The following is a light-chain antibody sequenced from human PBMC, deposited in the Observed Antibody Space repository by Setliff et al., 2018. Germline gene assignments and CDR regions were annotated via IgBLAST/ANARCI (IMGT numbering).Light chain of an antibody. J-gene: IGLJ1*01. CDR1: SGDVGGYDY. CDR3: GSYTSINTLLYI. V-gene: IGLV2-14*01. Sequence: ALAQPASVSGSPGQSITISCTGTSGDVGGYDYVSWYQQHPGKAPKLMIYDVSNRPSGVSNRFSGSKSGNTASLTISGLQAEDEADYYCGSYTSINTLLYIFGTGTKV. CDR2: DVS.